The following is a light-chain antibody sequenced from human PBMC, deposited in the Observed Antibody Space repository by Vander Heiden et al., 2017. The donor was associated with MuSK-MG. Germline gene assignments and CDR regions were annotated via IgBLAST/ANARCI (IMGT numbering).Light chain of an antibody. J-gene: IGKJ4*01. CDR1: QSVSSSY. V-gene: IGKV3-20*01. CDR3: QQYGSSPLT. CDR2: DAS. Sequence: IVLTQSPGTLSLSPGERGTLSCRASQSVSSSYLAWYQQKPGQAPRLLIYDASSRAAGIPDRFSGSGSGTDFTLTISRLEPEDFAVYYCQQYGSSPLTFGGGTKVEIK.